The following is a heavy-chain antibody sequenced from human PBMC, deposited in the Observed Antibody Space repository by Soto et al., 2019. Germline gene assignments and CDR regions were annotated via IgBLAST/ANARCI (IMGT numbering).Heavy chain of an antibody. CDR3: AHRANLQGNWDGGYFDP. CDR1: GLSLSTSGVG. Sequence: QVTLEESGPPRVKPTQTLTLTCILSGLSLSTSGVGVGWFRQPPGKPLEWLAFIYWDDDKRYSPSLRSSLTITKDTSGKQVALTMTNMDPVDTATYFCAHRANLQGNWDGGYFDPWGQGTLVTVSS. V-gene: IGHV2-5*02. CDR2: IYWDDDK. D-gene: IGHD1-1*01. J-gene: IGHJ4*02.